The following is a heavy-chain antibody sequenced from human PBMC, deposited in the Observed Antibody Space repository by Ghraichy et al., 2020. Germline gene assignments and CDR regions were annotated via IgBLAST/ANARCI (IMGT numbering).Heavy chain of an antibody. V-gene: IGHV4-39*01. J-gene: IGHJ4*02. CDR1: GGSISGYYNY. D-gene: IGHD4-17*01. CDR3: ARRPRMSPVTTKD. Sequence: SETLSLTCTVSGGSISGYYNYWGWVRQPPGKGLEWIGAIYYRGNTHYSPTRQSRVTISVYTSRNQFFLTLTSVTAADTAVYYCARRPRMSPVTTKDWGQGTLVTVSS. CDR2: IYYRGNT.